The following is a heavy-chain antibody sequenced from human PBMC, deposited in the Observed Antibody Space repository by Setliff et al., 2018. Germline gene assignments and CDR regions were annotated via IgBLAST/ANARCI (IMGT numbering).Heavy chain of an antibody. V-gene: IGHV1-18*01. J-gene: IGHJ6*02. CDR1: GYTFTSYG. Sequence: ASVKVSCKASGYTFTSYGISWVRQAPGQGLEWMGWISAYNGNTNYAQKLQGRVTMTTDTSTSTAYMELRILRSDDTAVYYCARTYLYSSSWYYYYYGMDVWGQGTTVTVSS. CDR2: ISAYNGNT. CDR3: ARTYLYSSSWYYYYYGMDV. D-gene: IGHD6-13*01.